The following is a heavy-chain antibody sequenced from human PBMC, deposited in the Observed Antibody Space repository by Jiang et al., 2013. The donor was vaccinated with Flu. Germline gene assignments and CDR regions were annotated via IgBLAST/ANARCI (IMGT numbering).Heavy chain of an antibody. CDR2: ISSSSSYI. CDR3: ARDRSRGYSYGYGMDV. CDR1: GFTFSSYS. V-gene: IGHV3-21*01. D-gene: IGHD5-18*01. Sequence: QLVESGGGLVKPGGSLRLSCAASGFTFSSYSMNWVRQAPGKGLEWVSSISSSSSYIYYADSVKGRFTISRDNAKNSLYLQMNSLRAEDTAVYYCARDRSRGYSYGYGMDVWGKGTTVTVSS. J-gene: IGHJ6*04.